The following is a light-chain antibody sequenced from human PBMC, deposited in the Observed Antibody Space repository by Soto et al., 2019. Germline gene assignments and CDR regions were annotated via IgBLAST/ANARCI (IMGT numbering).Light chain of an antibody. CDR1: QSVSSY. J-gene: IGKJ3*01. CDR3: QQRSNWPVT. CDR2: DAS. Sequence: EIVLTQSPANLSLSPGERATLSCRASQSVSSYLAWYQQKPGQAPRLLIYDASNRATGIPARFSGSGSGTDFTLTISSLEPEDFAVYYCQQRSNWPVTFGPGTKVDI. V-gene: IGKV3-11*01.